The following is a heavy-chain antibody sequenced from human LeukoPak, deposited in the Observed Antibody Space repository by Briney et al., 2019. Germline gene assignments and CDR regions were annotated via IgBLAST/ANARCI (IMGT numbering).Heavy chain of an antibody. CDR2: VNPNDGST. J-gene: IGHJ4*02. V-gene: IGHV1-46*01. D-gene: IGHD3-22*01. CDR1: GYTFINYY. Sequence: ASVKVSCKASGYTFINYYMHWVRQAPGQGLEWMGIVNPNDGSTSYAQKFQGRVTMTRETSTSTGYMELNSLRSEDTAVYYCARDSPYDRDGYYFDYWGQGTLVTVSS. CDR3: ARDSPYDRDGYYFDY.